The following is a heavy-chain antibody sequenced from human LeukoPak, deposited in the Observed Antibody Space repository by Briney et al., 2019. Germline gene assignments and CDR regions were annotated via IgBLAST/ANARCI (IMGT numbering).Heavy chain of an antibody. Sequence: GGSLRLSCAASGFTFDVYAVHWVRQAPGKGLEWVSGISWYSGRIGYADSVKGRFTISRDNAKNSLYLQMNSLRAEDTALYYCAKGITIFGVVIGLLDYWGQGTLVTVSS. D-gene: IGHD3-3*01. CDR1: GFTFDVYA. J-gene: IGHJ4*02. CDR3: AKGITIFGVVIGLLDY. CDR2: ISWYSGRI. V-gene: IGHV3-9*01.